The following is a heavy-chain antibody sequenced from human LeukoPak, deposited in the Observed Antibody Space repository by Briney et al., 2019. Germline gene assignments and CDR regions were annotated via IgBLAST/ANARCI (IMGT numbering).Heavy chain of an antibody. V-gene: IGHV3-15*01. J-gene: IGHJ6*02. Sequence: PGGSLRLSCAASGFTFSNAWMSWVRQAPGKGLEWVGRIKSKTDGGTTDYAAPVKGRFTISRDDSKNTLYLQMNSLKTEDTAVYYCTTDSASDYGSGSYYKPLDVWGQGTTVTVSS. D-gene: IGHD3-10*01. CDR1: GFTFSNAW. CDR2: IKSKTDGGTT. CDR3: TTDSASDYGSGSYYKPLDV.